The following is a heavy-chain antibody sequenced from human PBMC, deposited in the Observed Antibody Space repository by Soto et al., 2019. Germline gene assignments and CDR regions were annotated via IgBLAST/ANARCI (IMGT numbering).Heavy chain of an antibody. CDR2: ISGSGGST. CDR3: AASRRSWAYYYYGMDV. J-gene: IGHJ6*02. D-gene: IGHD6-13*01. Sequence: QSGGSLRLSCAASGFTFSSYAMSWVRQAPGKGLEWVSAISGSGGSTYYADSVKGRFTISRDNSKNTLYLQMNSLRAEDTAVYYCAASRRSWAYYYYGMDVWGQGTTVTVSS. CDR1: GFTFSSYA. V-gene: IGHV3-23*01.